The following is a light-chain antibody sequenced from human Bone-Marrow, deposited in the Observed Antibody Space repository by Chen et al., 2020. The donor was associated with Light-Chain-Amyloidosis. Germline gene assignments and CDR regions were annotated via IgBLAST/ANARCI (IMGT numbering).Light chain of an antibody. Sequence: SYELTQPPSVSVSPGQTARITCSGDDLPTKYAYWYQQKPGQAPVLVIHRDTERPSGISERFSGSSSGTTATFTISGVRAEDEADYPCQSEDSSGTYEVIFGGGNKLTVL. V-gene: IGLV3-25*03. CDR1: DLPTKY. CDR2: RDT. J-gene: IGLJ2*01. CDR3: QSEDSSGTYEVI.